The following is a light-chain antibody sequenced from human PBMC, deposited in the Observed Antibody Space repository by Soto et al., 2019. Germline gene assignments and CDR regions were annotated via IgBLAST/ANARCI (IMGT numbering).Light chain of an antibody. CDR3: QQYDSYPLT. CDR2: KAS. CDR1: QSISDW. Sequence: DIQMTQSPSTLSASVGDRVTITCRASQSISDWSAWYQQKPGKAPHLLIYKASTLESGDPSRFSGSGSGTEFTLTISSLQPDDFATYYCQQYDSYPLTFGGGTKVEIK. J-gene: IGKJ4*01. V-gene: IGKV1-5*03.